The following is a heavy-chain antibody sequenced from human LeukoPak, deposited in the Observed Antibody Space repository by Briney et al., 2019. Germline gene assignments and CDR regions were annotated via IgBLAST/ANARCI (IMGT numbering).Heavy chain of an antibody. CDR1: GFTFSSYE. J-gene: IGHJ4*02. V-gene: IGHV3-48*03. CDR2: ISSSGSTI. CDR3: ARGRCSSTSCFPDY. D-gene: IGHD2-2*01. Sequence: GGSLRLSCATSGFTFSSYEMNWVRQAPGKGLKWVSYISSSGSTIYYADSAKGRFTISRDNAKNSLYLQMNSLRAEDTAVYYCARGRCSSTSCFPDYWGQGALVTVSS.